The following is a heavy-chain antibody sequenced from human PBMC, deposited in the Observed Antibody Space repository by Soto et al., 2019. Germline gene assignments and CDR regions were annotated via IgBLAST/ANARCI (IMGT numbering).Heavy chain of an antibody. J-gene: IGHJ3*02. CDR2: ISWNSGSI. D-gene: IGHD6-19*01. CDR1: GFTFDDYA. Sequence: GGSLRLSCAASGFTFDDYAMHWVRQAPGKGLEWVSGISWNSGSIGYADSVKGRFTNTRDNAKNSLYLQMNSRRAEDTDLYYCAKDMGMSGYRSGWYVPDAFDIWGQGTVVTVSS. V-gene: IGHV3-9*01. CDR3: AKDMGMSGYRSGWYVPDAFDI.